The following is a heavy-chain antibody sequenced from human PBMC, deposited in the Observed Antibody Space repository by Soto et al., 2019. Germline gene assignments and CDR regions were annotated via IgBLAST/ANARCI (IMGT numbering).Heavy chain of an antibody. V-gene: IGHV3-21*01. Sequence: GSLRLSCAASGFTFSNYAMNWVRQAPGKGLEWVTSISSTSSYIYYADSVKGRFTISRDNSKNSLYLQMNSLRAEDTAVYYCARDWLYFSSTSCYMFLYYYYMDVWGKGTTVTVSS. CDR3: ARDWLYFSSTSCYMFLYYYYMDV. D-gene: IGHD2-2*01. CDR1: GFTFSNYA. J-gene: IGHJ6*03. CDR2: ISSTSSYI.